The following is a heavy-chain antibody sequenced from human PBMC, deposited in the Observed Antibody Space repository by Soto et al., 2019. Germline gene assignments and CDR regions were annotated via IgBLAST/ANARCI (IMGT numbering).Heavy chain of an antibody. CDR1: GGSISSSNW. D-gene: IGHD3-10*01. CDR2: IYHSGYT. J-gene: IGHJ4*02. Sequence: QVQLQESGPGLVKPSGTLSLTCAVSGGSISSSNWWSWVRQPPGKGLEWIGEIYHSGYTNYNPSLERRLTXAXDQSRNRFALKLSSVTAADAAVYYCARRWGEGRVDSWGQGTLVTVSS. CDR3: ARRWGEGRVDS. V-gene: IGHV4-4*02.